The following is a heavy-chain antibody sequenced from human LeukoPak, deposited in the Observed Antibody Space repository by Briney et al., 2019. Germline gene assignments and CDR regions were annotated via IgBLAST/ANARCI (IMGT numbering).Heavy chain of an antibody. CDR1: GYTFTGYY. CDR2: INPNSGGT. Sequence: ASVKVSCKASGYTFTGYYIHWVRQAPGQGLEWMGWINPNSGGTNYAQKFQGRVTMTRDTSISTAYMELSSLRSEDTAVYYCARQVALEWLSFDYWGQGTLVTVSS. V-gene: IGHV1-2*02. D-gene: IGHD3-3*01. CDR3: ARQVALEWLSFDY. J-gene: IGHJ4*02.